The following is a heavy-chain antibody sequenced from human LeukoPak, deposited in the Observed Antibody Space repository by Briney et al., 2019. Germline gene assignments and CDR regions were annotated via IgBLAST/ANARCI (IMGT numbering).Heavy chain of an antibody. D-gene: IGHD3-3*01. Sequence: PGGSLRLSCAASGFTFSSYAMSWVRQAPGKGLERVSAISGSGGSTYYADSVKGRFTISRDNSKNTLYLQMNSLRAEDTAVYYCAKDRQHYDFWSGYYLSDFDYWGQGTLVTVSS. CDR3: AKDRQHYDFWSGYYLSDFDY. J-gene: IGHJ4*02. V-gene: IGHV3-23*01. CDR2: ISGSGGST. CDR1: GFTFSSYA.